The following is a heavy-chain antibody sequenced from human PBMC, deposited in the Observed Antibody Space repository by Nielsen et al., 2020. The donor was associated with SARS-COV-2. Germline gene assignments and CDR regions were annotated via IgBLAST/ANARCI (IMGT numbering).Heavy chain of an antibody. CDR3: AREGGPTPSPVDYMDV. Sequence: SETLSLTCAVSGASITSPHWWSWVRQPPGEDLEWIGEIHESGRTNYNPSLRSRVTMSVDKSKNQFSLKLNSVTAADTAMYYCAREGGPTPSPVDYMDVWGKGTTVTVSS. CDR1: GASITSPHW. V-gene: IGHV4-4*02. J-gene: IGHJ6*03. D-gene: IGHD1-26*01. CDR2: IHESGRT.